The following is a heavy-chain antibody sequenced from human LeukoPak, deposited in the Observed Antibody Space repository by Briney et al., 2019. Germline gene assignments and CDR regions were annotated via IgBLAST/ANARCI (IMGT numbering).Heavy chain of an antibody. CDR3: ASNYDSSGYYYYCYMDV. J-gene: IGHJ6*03. V-gene: IGHV3-48*03. Sequence: GGSLRLSCAASGFTFSSYEMNWVRQAPGKGLEWVSYISSSGSTIYYADSVEGRFTISRDNAKNSLYLQMNSLRAEDTAVYYCASNYDSSGYYYYCYMDVWGKGTTVTVSS. D-gene: IGHD3-22*01. CDR2: ISSSGSTI. CDR1: GFTFSSYE.